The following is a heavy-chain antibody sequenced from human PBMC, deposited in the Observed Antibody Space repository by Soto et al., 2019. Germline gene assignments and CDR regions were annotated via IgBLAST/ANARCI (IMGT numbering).Heavy chain of an antibody. V-gene: IGHV1-18*01. D-gene: IGHD4-17*01. J-gene: IGHJ6*02. CDR1: GYTFTSYG. Sequence: QVQLAQSGAEVKEPGASVKVSCEASGYTFTSYGVSWVRQAPGQGLEWMGWISGYNGNTNYAQKLQGRVIMTTDTSTSTAYMELRSLRSDDTAVYYCARVGSVTTNYYVMDVWGQGTTVTVSS. CDR3: ARVGSVTTNYYVMDV. CDR2: ISGYNGNT.